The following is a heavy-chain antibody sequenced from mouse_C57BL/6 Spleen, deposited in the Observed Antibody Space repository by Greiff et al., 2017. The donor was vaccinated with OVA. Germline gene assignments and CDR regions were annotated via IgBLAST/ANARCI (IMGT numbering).Heavy chain of an antibody. Sequence: QVQLQQSGAELVRPGTSVKVSCKASGYAFTNYLIEWVKQRPGQGLEWIGVINPGSGGTKYNEKFKGKATLTADKSSSTAYMQLSRLTSEDSAVYFCARSRFDVWGTGTTVTVSS. CDR1: GYAFTNYL. J-gene: IGHJ1*03. CDR2: INPGSGGT. CDR3: ARSRFDV. V-gene: IGHV1-54*01.